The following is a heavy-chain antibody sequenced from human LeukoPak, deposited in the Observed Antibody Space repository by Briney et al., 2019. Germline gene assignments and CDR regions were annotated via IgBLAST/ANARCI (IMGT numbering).Heavy chain of an antibody. V-gene: IGHV4-61*01. Sequence: SETLSLTCTVSGGSVSSGSYYWSWIRQPPGKGLERLGYIYYSGSTNYNPSLKSRVTISVDMSKNQFSLKLSSVTAADTAVYYCARAPFEGSGWYIYYFDYWGQGTLVTVSS. J-gene: IGHJ4*02. D-gene: IGHD6-19*01. CDR2: IYYSGST. CDR3: ARAPFEGSGWYIYYFDY. CDR1: GGSVSSGSYY.